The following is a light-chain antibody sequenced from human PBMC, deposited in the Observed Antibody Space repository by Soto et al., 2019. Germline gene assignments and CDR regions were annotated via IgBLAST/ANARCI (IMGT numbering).Light chain of an antibody. CDR2: GAS. Sequence: EIVLTQSPGTLSLSPGERATLSCRASQSVNSNFLAWYQQKPGQAPRLLIYGASTRAAGVPDRFSGSGSGTDFTLTITRLEPEDFAIYYCQQYDSSPLKYTFGQGTKLGVK. CDR1: QSVNSNF. V-gene: IGKV3-20*01. CDR3: QQYDSSPLKYT. J-gene: IGKJ2*01.